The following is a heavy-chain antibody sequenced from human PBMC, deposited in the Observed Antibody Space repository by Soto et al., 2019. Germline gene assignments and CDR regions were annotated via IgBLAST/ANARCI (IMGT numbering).Heavy chain of an antibody. CDR1: GFTFSSYA. Sequence: PGGSLRLSCAASGFTFSSYAMHWVRQAPGKGLEWVAVMSYDGSNKYYADSVKGRFTISRDNSKNTLYLQMNSLRAEDTAVYYCARPYYDFWRGYFPARLYYDYGRDVWGQGTRVTVSS. D-gene: IGHD3-3*01. CDR3: ARPYYDFWRGYFPARLYYDYGRDV. V-gene: IGHV3-30-3*01. J-gene: IGHJ6*02. CDR2: MSYDGSNK.